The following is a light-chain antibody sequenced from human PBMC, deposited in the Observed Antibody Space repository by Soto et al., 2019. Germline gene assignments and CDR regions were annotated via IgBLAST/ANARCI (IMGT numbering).Light chain of an antibody. V-gene: IGKV1-17*01. CDR3: LQYNCFPPT. CDR2: AAS. J-gene: IGKJ1*01. Sequence: DIQMTQSPSSLSASVGDRVTITCRASQDIRNDLGWYQQKPGKPPQRLIYAASSRHSGVPSRFSGSGSGTEFTLTISSLHAEDFAVYYCLQYNCFPPTFGQGTKVDIK. CDR1: QDIRND.